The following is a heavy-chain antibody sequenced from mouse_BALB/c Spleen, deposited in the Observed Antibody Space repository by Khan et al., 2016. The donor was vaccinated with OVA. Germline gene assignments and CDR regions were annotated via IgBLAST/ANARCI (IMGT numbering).Heavy chain of an antibody. CDR3: ERENYYGRSCYAMDY. V-gene: IGHV1S41*01. CDR1: GYTFTSYW. Sequence: DLVKPGASVKLSCKASGYTFTSYWINWIKQRPGQGLEWIGRIGPGSSNAYYNDMFKDKATLTVDTSSNTAYIQLSRLSSEDSAVYFCERENYYGRSCYAMDYWGQGTLVTVSA. CDR2: IGPGSSNA. D-gene: IGHD1-1*01. J-gene: IGHJ4*01.